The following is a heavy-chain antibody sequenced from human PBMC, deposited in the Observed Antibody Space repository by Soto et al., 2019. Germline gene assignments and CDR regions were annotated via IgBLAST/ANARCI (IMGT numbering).Heavy chain of an antibody. CDR2: IWFDGSNE. J-gene: IGHJ5*02. V-gene: IGHV3-33*01. CDR3: ATAVCSGGRCDLAHT. D-gene: IGHD2-15*01. CDR1: GFLFSSYG. Sequence: QVHLVESGGGVVQPGRSLRLSCTASGFLFSSYGMHWVGQAPGKGLEWGAIIWFDGSNEYYADSVKGRFTISKDNSKNTLYLQMNSLRAEDTAVYYCATAVCSGGRCDLAHTWCQGTLVSVSS.